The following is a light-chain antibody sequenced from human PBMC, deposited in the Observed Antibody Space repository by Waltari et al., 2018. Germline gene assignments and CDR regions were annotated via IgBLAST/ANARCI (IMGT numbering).Light chain of an antibody. Sequence: EIVLTQSPVTLSLSPGQRATLSCRASQSVDNFLGWYHQKDGQAPRLLIYDATKLAPGIPARFSGGGSGTDFTLTISSLEPEDVGLYYCHQGTTWPRTFGQGTKLEI. CDR3: HQGTTWPRT. V-gene: IGKV3-11*01. CDR2: DAT. CDR1: QSVDNF. J-gene: IGKJ2*01.